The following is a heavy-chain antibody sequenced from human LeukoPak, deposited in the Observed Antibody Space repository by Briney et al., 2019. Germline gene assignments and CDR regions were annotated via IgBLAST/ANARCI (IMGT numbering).Heavy chain of an antibody. J-gene: IGHJ4*02. D-gene: IGHD5-24*01. V-gene: IGHV3-48*03. CDR3: ARDGWVGYKIHPLDY. Sequence: GGSLRLSCAASGFTFSSYEMNWVRQAPGKGLEWVSYISSSGSTIYYADSVKGRFTISRDNAKNSLYLQMNSLRAEDTAVYYCARDGWVGYKIHPLDYWGQGTLVTVSS. CDR2: ISSSGSTI. CDR1: GFTFSSYE.